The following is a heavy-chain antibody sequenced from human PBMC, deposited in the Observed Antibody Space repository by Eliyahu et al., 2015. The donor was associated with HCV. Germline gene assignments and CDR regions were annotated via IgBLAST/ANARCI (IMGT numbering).Heavy chain of an antibody. Sequence: QLQLQESGSGLVKPSQTLSLTCGVTGGSIFSGGYSWNWIRQPPGKALEWIGYFFYSGSTSSNPSLKSRVTISADRSKNQFSLNLSFVTAADTAVYYCARSCRGGDCYSIQRDAFDVWGQGTMVTVSS. J-gene: IGHJ3*01. D-gene: IGHD2-21*02. CDR1: GGSIFSGGYS. CDR3: ARSCRGGDCYSIQRDAFDV. CDR2: FFYSGST. V-gene: IGHV4-30-2*01.